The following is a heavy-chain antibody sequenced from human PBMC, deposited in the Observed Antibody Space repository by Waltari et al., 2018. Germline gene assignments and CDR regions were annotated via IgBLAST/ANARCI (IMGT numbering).Heavy chain of an antibody. D-gene: IGHD3-22*01. Sequence: QVQLVESGAEVKKPGPSVTVSCKASGGRFSRYAISWVGRAPGQGLEWMGGIIPSFGTANYSQKCQGRVTITTDESTSTAYMELSSLRSEDTAVYYCAEEHYDNRWFDPWGQGTLVTVSS. J-gene: IGHJ5*02. CDR3: AEEHYDNRWFDP. CDR2: IIPSFGTA. V-gene: IGHV1-69*05. CDR1: GGRFSRYA.